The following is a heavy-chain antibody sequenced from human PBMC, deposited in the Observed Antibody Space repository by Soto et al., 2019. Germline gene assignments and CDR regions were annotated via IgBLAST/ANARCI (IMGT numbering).Heavy chain of an antibody. D-gene: IGHD6-13*01. CDR1: GGTFSSYT. Sequence: QVQLVQSGAEVKKPGSSVKVSCKASGGTFSSYTISWVRQAPGQGLEWMGRIIPILGIANYAQKFQGRVTITPDKSTSTAYMELSSLRSEDTAVYYCAGGNSSISKPAAFDIWGQGTMVTVSS. CDR2: IIPILGIA. J-gene: IGHJ3*02. CDR3: AGGNSSISKPAAFDI. V-gene: IGHV1-69*02.